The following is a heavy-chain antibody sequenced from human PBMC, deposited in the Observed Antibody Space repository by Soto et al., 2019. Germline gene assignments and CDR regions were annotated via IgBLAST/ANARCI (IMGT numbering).Heavy chain of an antibody. D-gene: IGHD5-12*01. CDR2: IGGTGSKE. J-gene: IGHJ4*02. CDR1: GLTFSGLGMKFSSYG. Sequence: QVQLLESGGGVVQPGGSLRLSCGESGLTFSGLGMKFSSYGMEGVRQAPGKGLEWVALIGGTGSKEEYADPVKGRFTISRDNSKNTVYLQVSSLRVEDTGVYYCARSRSPYSDNEPSRDWGPGTLVTVSS. CDR3: ARSRSPYSDNEPSRD. V-gene: IGHV3-33*01.